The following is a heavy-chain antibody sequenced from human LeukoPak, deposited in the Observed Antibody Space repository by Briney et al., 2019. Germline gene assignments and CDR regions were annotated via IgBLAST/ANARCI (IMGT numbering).Heavy chain of an antibody. J-gene: IGHJ4*02. Sequence: GGSLRLSCAVSGFTFSSQWMTWVRQAPGTGLEWVATINFDGSAKYHVDSVKGRFTISRDNAKNLVYPQMSILRAEDTAVYYCADLGTSDCGQGTLVTVSS. CDR1: GFTFSSQW. CDR2: INFDGSAK. V-gene: IGHV3-7*01. D-gene: IGHD1-7*01. CDR3: ADLGTSD.